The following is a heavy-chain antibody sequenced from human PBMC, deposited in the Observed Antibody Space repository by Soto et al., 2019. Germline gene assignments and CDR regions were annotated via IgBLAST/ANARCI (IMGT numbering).Heavy chain of an antibody. CDR3: AKDHRSKSGRLHYYGMDV. J-gene: IGHJ6*02. CDR1: GFTFSSYG. CDR2: ISYDGSNK. D-gene: IGHD1-26*01. Sequence: QVQLVESGGGVVQPGRSLRLSCAASGFTFSSYGMHWVRQAPGKGLEWVAVISYDGSNKYYADSVKGRFTISRDNSKNTXXLQMNSLRGEDTAVYYCAKDHRSKSGRLHYYGMDVWGQGTTVTVSS. V-gene: IGHV3-30*18.